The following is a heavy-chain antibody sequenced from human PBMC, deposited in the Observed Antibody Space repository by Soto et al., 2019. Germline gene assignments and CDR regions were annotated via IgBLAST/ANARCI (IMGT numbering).Heavy chain of an antibody. D-gene: IGHD6-13*01. CDR3: ARVEGSWIDY. V-gene: IGHV4-61*01. J-gene: IGHJ4*02. Sequence: SETLSLTCTVSGGSVSSGSYYWSWIRQPPGKGLEWSGYIYYSGSTNYNPSLKSRVTISVDTSKNQFSLKLSSVTAADTAVYYCARVEGSWIDYWGQGTLVTVSS. CDR1: GGSVSSGSYY. CDR2: IYYSGST.